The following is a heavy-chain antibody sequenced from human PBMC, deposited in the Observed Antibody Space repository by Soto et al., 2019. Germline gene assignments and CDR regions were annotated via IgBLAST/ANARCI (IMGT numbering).Heavy chain of an antibody. V-gene: IGHV3-23*01. Sequence: PGGSLRLSCAASGFTLSSYAMSWVRQAPGKGLEWVSAISGSGGSTYYADSVKGRFTISRDNSKNTLYLQMNSLRAEDTAVYYCAKDSSFDSSSPGVAFDIWGQGTMVTVSS. CDR2: ISGSGGST. CDR3: AKDSSFDSSSPGVAFDI. CDR1: GFTLSSYA. J-gene: IGHJ3*02. D-gene: IGHD6-6*01.